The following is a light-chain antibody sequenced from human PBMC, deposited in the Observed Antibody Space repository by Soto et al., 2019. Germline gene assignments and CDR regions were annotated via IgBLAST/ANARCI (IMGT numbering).Light chain of an antibody. CDR2: DAS. CDR1: QSVGTN. V-gene: IGKV3-15*01. J-gene: IGKJ1*01. CDR3: QQYINWPRT. Sequence: EIVMTQAPAILSVSPGETATLSCRASQSVGTNLAWFQHKPGQAPRLLIYDASTRASGIPASFSGSGSGTEFTLTISSLQSTDFGVYYCQQYINWPRTFGQGTKVDI.